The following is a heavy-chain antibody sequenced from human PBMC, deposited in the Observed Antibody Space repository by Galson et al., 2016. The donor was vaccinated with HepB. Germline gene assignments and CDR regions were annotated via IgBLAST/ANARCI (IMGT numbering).Heavy chain of an antibody. D-gene: IGHD3-3*01. J-gene: IGHJ6*02. CDR2: ILYDGSTK. Sequence: SLRLSCAASGFTFSSYGMHWVRQAPGKGLEWVAVILYDGSTKYYADSVKGRFTISRDNSKNSLYLQMNSLRTEDTALYYCAKDRRSGRTDYYYYTYYYYYGMDVWGQGTAVTVSS. CDR3: AKDRRSGRTDYYYYTYYYYYGMDV. CDR1: GFTFSSYG. V-gene: IGHV3-30*18.